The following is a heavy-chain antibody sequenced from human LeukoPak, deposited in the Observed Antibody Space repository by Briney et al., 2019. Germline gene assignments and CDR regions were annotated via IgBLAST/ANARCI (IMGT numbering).Heavy chain of an antibody. D-gene: IGHD3-10*01. CDR3: ARDLGLRGVHDY. CDR1: GFTFSDYG. V-gene: IGHV3-48*01. Sequence: PGGSLRLSCAASGFTFSDYGMHWVRQAPGKGLEWVSYISSSGSTIYYADSVKGRFAISRDNSKNTLYLQMNSLRAEDTAVYYCARDLGLRGVHDYWGQGTLVTVSS. CDR2: ISSSGSTI. J-gene: IGHJ4*02.